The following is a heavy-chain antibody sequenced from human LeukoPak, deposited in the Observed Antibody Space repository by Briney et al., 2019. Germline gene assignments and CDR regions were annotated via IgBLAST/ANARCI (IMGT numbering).Heavy chain of an antibody. V-gene: IGHV4-31*03. J-gene: IGHJ4*02. D-gene: IGHD5-12*01. CDR3: GGGGVPIVATIRGYYFDY. Sequence: SQTLSLTCTVSGGSISSGGYYWSWIRQHPGKGLEWIGYIYYSGSTYYNPSLKSRVTISVDTSKNQFSLKLSSVTAADTAVYYGGGGGVPIVATIRGYYFDYWGQGTLVTVSS. CDR1: GGSISSGGYY. CDR2: IYYSGST.